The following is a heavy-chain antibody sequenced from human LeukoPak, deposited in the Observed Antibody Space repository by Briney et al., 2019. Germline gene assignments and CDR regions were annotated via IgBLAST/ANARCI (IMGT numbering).Heavy chain of an antibody. CDR3: ARGDGYNYGY. D-gene: IGHD5-24*01. V-gene: IGHV4-59*08. Sequence: SETLSLTCTVSGGSISSYYWSRIRQPPGKGLEWIGYIYYSGSTNYNPSLKSRVTISVDTSKNQFSLKLSSVTAADTAVYYCARGDGYNYGYWGQGTLVTVSS. CDR1: GGSISSYY. J-gene: IGHJ4*02. CDR2: IYYSGST.